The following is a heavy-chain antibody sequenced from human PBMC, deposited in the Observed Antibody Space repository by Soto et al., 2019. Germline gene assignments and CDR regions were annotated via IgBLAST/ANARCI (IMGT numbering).Heavy chain of an antibody. CDR2: IIPIFGTA. V-gene: IGHV1-69*12. Sequence: QVQLVQSGAEVKKPGSSVKVSCKASGGTFSSYAITWVRQAPGQGLEWMGGIIPIFGTANYAQKFQGRVTITADEYSRTPYLELSSLRSDDTAVYLCARDWRPSSRHTPYRFDPWGQGTLVTVSS. CDR3: ARDWRPSSRHTPYRFDP. J-gene: IGHJ5*02. CDR1: GGTFSSYA. D-gene: IGHD3-16*02.